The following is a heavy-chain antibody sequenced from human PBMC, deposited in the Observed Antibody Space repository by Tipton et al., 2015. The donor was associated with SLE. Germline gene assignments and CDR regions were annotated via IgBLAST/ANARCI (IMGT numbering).Heavy chain of an antibody. Sequence: QVQLVQSGAEVKKPGASVKVSCKASGYTFTNYYIHWVRQAPGQRLEWMGIINPSGGATTYAQKLQGRVTMTRDTSTSTVYMVLSSPRSEDTAVYYCVKPEGPYGSGRPYWYFDVWGRGTLVTVSS. CDR3: VKPEGPYGSGRPYWYFDV. D-gene: IGHD3-10*01. CDR2: INPSGGAT. V-gene: IGHV1-46*04. CDR1: GYTFTNYY. J-gene: IGHJ2*01.